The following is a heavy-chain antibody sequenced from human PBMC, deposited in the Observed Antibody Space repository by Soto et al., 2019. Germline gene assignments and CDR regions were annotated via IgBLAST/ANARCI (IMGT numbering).Heavy chain of an antibody. CDR1: GYTFTSYY. Sequence: ASVKVSCKASGYTFTSYYMHWVRQAPGQGLEWTGIINPSGGSTSYAQKFQGGVTMTRDTSTSTVYMELSSLRSEDTAVYYCASHLIDYGDYFSDYWGQGTLVTVSS. D-gene: IGHD4-17*01. CDR3: ASHLIDYGDYFSDY. CDR2: INPSGGST. V-gene: IGHV1-46*03. J-gene: IGHJ4*02.